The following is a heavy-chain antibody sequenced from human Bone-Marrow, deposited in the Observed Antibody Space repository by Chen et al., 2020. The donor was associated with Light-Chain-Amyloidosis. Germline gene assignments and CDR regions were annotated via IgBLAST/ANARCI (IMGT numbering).Heavy chain of an antibody. CDR1: GFTFDAYA. V-gene: IGHV3-9*01. CDR2: SSWNSDDI. CDR3: AKDFHFGSGTSHGALDI. D-gene: IGHD3-10*01. J-gene: IGHJ3*02. Sequence: EVQLVESGGDLVQPGRSLRLSCIASGFTFDAYAMHWVRQVPGKGLEWVSVSSWNSDDIGYADSVKGRFIISRDNAKNSLDLQMNSLRVEDTALYYCAKDFHFGSGTSHGALDIWGRGTMVTVSS.